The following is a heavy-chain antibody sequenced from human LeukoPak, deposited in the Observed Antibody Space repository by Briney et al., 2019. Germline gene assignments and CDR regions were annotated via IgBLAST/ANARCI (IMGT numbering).Heavy chain of an antibody. CDR1: GFTFSSYG. D-gene: IGHD5-18*01. V-gene: IGHV3-33*01. J-gene: IGHJ4*02. CDR3: ARDGPLDTAMILGY. CDR2: IWYDGSNK. Sequence: GGSLRLSCAASGFTFSSYGMHWVRQAPGKGLEWVAVIWYDGSNKYYADSVKGRFTISRDNSKNTLYLQMNSLRAEDTAVYYCARDGPLDTAMILGYWGQGTWSPSPQ.